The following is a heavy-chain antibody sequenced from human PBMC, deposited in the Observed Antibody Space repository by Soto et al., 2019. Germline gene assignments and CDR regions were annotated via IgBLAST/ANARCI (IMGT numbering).Heavy chain of an antibody. CDR3: ARDRHYYDSSGYYVSDYFDY. V-gene: IGHV4-30-4*01. CDR1: GGSISSGDYY. D-gene: IGHD3-22*01. Sequence: PSETLSLTCTVSGGSISSGDYYWSWIRQPPGKGLEWIGYIYYSGSTYYNPSLKSRVTISVDTSKNQFSLKLCSVTAADTAVYYCARDRHYYDSSGYYVSDYFDYWGQGTLVPVSS. J-gene: IGHJ4*02. CDR2: IYYSGST.